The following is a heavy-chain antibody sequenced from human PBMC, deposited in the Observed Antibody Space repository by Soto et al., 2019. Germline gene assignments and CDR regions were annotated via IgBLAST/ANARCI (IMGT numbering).Heavy chain of an antibody. CDR3: ARLPSIITYPVEV. CDR1: GGSLNSAGYY. J-gene: IGHJ6*02. CDR2: IYYTGRT. D-gene: IGHD3-10*01. V-gene: IGHV4-31*03. Sequence: QVQLPESGPGLVKPSQTLSLTCIVSGGSLNSAGYYWSWVRQHPGKGLEWIGNIYYTGRTYYNPSLMSRVPMEVDTSNNHFSLTLRSRPSADTAVYFCARLPSIITYPVEVWGRGTPVTVFS.